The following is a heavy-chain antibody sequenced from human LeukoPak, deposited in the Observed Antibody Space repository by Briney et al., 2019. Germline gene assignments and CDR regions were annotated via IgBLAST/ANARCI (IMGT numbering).Heavy chain of an antibody. CDR3: ARTFWSGYSYFDY. J-gene: IGHJ4*02. D-gene: IGHD3-3*01. Sequence: PGGSLRLSCAASGFIFSSYGMHWVRQAPGKGLEWVAYISYDGNMKDYADSVKGRFTISRDNSKNTLYLQMNSLRAEDTAVYYCARTFWSGYSYFDYWGQGTLVTVPS. CDR1: GFIFSSYG. V-gene: IGHV3-30*02. CDR2: ISYDGNMK.